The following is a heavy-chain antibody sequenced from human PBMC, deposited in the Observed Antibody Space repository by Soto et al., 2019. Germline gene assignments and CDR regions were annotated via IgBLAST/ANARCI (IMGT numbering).Heavy chain of an antibody. D-gene: IGHD6-19*01. Sequence: EVQLVESGGGLIQPGGSLRLSCAASGFTVSSNYMGWVRQAPGKGLEYVSVVYSAGNTYYADSVKGRFTISRDSSENTLFLQMNSRTAEDTAVYFCARAVGSSGGWAECCQHWGQGTLVTVSS. CDR3: ARAVGSSGGWAECCQH. V-gene: IGHV3-53*01. CDR2: VYSAGNT. CDR1: GFTVSSNY. J-gene: IGHJ1*01.